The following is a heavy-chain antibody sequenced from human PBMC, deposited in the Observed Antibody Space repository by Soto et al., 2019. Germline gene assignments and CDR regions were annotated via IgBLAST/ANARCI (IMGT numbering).Heavy chain of an antibody. J-gene: IGHJ6*02. CDR1: GGTFSSYA. V-gene: IGHV1-69*13. CDR2: IIPIFGTA. D-gene: IGHD1-7*01. Sequence: ASVKVSCKASGGTFSSYAISWVRQAPGQGLEWMGGIIPIFGTANYAQKFQGRVTITADESTSTAYMELSSLRSEDTAVYYCARDPQLHYYYYGMDVWGQGTTVTVSS. CDR3: ARDPQLHYYYYGMDV.